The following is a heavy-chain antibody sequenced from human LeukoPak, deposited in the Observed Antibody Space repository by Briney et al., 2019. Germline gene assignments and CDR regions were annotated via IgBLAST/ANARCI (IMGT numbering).Heavy chain of an antibody. CDR1: GYSFTSYW. V-gene: IGHV5-51*07. CDR3: AKGRNYDFWSDVYYFDY. D-gene: IGHD3-3*01. CDR2: IYPGDSDT. Sequence: GESLKISCKGSGYSFTSYWIGWVHQMPGKGLEWMGIIYPGDSDTRYSPSFQGQVTISADKSISTAYLQWSSLKASDTAMYYCAKGRNYDFWSDVYYFDYWGQGTLVTVSS. J-gene: IGHJ4*02.